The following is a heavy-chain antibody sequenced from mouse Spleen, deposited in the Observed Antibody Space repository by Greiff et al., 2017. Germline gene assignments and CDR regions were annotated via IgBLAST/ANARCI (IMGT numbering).Heavy chain of an antibody. V-gene: IGHV5-17*01. CDR3: ARNRLLRNYYAMDY. CDR1: GFTFSDYG. Sequence: EVQGVESGGGLVKPGGSLKLSCAASGFTFSDYGMHWVRQAPEKGLEWVAYISSGSSTIYYADTVKGRFTISRDNAKNTLFLQMTSLRSEDTAMYYCARNRLLRNYYAMDYWGQGTSVTVSS. J-gene: IGHJ4*01. CDR2: ISSGSSTI. D-gene: IGHD2-3*01.